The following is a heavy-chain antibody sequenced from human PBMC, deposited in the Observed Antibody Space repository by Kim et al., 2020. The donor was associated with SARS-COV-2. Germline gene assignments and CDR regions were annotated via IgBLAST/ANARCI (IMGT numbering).Heavy chain of an antibody. V-gene: IGHV4-59*08. CDR2: IYYSGST. Sequence: SETLSLTCTVSGGSISSYYWSWIRQPPGKGLEWIGYIYYSGSTNYNPSLKSRVTISVDTSKNQFSLKLSSVTAADTAVYYCASTLLWFGEPYYHGMDVWGQGTTVTVSS. CDR3: ASTLLWFGEPYYHGMDV. CDR1: GGSISSYY. J-gene: IGHJ6*02. D-gene: IGHD3-10*01.